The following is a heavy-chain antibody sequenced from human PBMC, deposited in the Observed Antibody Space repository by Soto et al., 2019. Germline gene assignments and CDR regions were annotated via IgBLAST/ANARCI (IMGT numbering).Heavy chain of an antibody. J-gene: IGHJ4*02. V-gene: IGHV4-59*01. CDR1: GGSISSSY. D-gene: IGHD5-12*01. CDR2: IYYSGFT. CDR3: AQSGMAIDY. Sequence: PSETLSLTCTVSGGSISSSYWNWIRQPPGKELEWIAYIYYSGFTSYKPSLKSRVTISLDMSKNQLSLNLTSVIAADTAVYYCAQSGMAIDYWGQGTLVTVSS.